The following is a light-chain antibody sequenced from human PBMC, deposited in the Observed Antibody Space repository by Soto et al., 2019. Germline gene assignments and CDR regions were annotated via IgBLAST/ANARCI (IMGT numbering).Light chain of an antibody. V-gene: IGLV2-14*01. CDR1: SSDVGGYNY. Sequence: QSALTQPASVSGSPGQSITISSTGTSSDVGGYNYVSWYQQHPAKAPKLMIYEVSNRPSGVSHRFSGSKSGNTASLTSSGLQAEYEADYYSFSYTPGSTLVFGGGTKLTVL. CDR2: EVS. J-gene: IGLJ3*02. CDR3: FSYTPGSTLV.